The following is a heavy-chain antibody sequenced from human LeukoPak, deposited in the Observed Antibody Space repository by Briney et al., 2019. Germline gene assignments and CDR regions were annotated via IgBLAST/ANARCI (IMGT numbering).Heavy chain of an antibody. CDR3: ARDPSPITIFGVVIAPYYYYYMDV. CDR2: INSDGSST. CDR1: GLTFSSYW. D-gene: IGHD3-3*01. J-gene: IGHJ6*03. V-gene: IGHV3-74*01. Sequence: GGSLRLSCATSGLTFSSYWMHWVRQAPGKGLVWVSRINSDGSSTSYADSVKGRFTISRDNAKNTLYLQMNSLRAEDTAVYYCARDPSPITIFGVVIAPYYYYYMDVWGKGTTVTVSS.